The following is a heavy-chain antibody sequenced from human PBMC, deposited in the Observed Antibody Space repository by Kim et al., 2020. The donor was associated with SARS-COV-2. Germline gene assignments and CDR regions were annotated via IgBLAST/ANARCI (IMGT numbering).Heavy chain of an antibody. CDR2: INHSGST. J-gene: IGHJ4*02. CDR3: AREGVRDSQIGY. Sequence: SETLSLTCAVYGGSFSGYYWSWIRQPPGKGLEWIGEINHSGSTNYNPSLKSRVTISVDTSKNQFSLKLSSVTAADTAVYYCAREGVRDSQIGYWGQGTL. CDR1: GGSFSGYY. V-gene: IGHV4-34*01. D-gene: IGHD3-10*01.